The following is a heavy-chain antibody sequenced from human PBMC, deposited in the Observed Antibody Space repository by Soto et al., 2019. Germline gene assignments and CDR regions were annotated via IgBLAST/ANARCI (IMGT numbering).Heavy chain of an antibody. J-gene: IGHJ3*02. CDR3: ARDRGRDRSGYLRVGAFDI. Sequence: NPSETLSLTCAVSGGSISSGGYSWSWIRQPPGKGLEWIGYIYHSGSTYYNPSLKSRVTISVDRSKNQFSLKLSSVTAADTAVYYCARDRGRDRSGYLRVGAFDIWGQGTMVTVSS. CDR2: IYHSGST. D-gene: IGHD3-22*01. V-gene: IGHV4-30-2*01. CDR1: GGSISSGGYS.